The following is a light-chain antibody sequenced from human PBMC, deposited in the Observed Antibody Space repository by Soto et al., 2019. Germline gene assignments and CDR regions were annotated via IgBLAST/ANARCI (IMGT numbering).Light chain of an antibody. CDR3: QKYNSAPRT. CDR1: HGISNY. J-gene: IGKJ1*01. Sequence: DIQMTQSPSSLSASVGDRVTITCRASHGISNYLAWYQQKPGKVPKLLIYAASTLQSGVPSRFSGSGSGTDFTLTISSLQPEDDATYYCQKYNSAPRTFGQGTKVEIK. CDR2: AAS. V-gene: IGKV1-27*01.